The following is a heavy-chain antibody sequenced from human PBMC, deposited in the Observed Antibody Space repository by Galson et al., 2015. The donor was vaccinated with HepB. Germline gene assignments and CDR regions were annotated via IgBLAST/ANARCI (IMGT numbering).Heavy chain of an antibody. J-gene: IGHJ4*02. Sequence: SLRLSCAVSGFTFSSYAMSWVRQAPGKGLEWVSGISDSGSSTYYAGSVKGRFTISRDNSKNTLYLQMNSLRAEDTAVYYCASEGSYYHSTGYPYYFDYWGQGTLVTVSS. CDR2: ISDSGSST. D-gene: IGHD3-22*01. CDR3: ASEGSYYHSTGYPYYFDY. CDR1: GFTFSSYA. V-gene: IGHV3-23*01.